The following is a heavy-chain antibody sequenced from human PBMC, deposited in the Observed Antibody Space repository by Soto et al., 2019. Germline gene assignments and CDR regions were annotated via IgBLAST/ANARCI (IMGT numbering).Heavy chain of an antibody. CDR2: ISAYNGNT. D-gene: IGHD3-10*01. J-gene: IGHJ6*02. V-gene: IGHV1-18*01. Sequence: QVQLVQSGAEVKKPGASVKVSCKASGYTFTSYGISWVRQAPGQGLEWMGWISAYNGNTNYAQKLQGRVTMTTDTSTSTAYMELRSLRSDGTAVYFGARVSYYYGSGSPYGMDVWGQGTTVTVSS. CDR1: GYTFTSYG. CDR3: ARVSYYYGSGSPYGMDV.